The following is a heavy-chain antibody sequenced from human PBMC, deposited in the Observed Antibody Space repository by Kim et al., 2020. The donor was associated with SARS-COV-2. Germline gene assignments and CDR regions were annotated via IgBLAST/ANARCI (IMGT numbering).Heavy chain of an antibody. J-gene: IGHJ4*02. CDR3: ARDRWELLALD. CDR1: GGSISSSSYY. CDR2: IYYSGST. Sequence: SETLSLTCTVSGGSISSSSYYWGWIRQPPGKGLEWIGSIYYSGSTYYNPSLKSRVTISVDTSKNQFSLKLSSVTAADTAVYYCARDRWELLALDWGQGTLVTVSS. D-gene: IGHD1-26*01. V-gene: IGHV4-39*07.